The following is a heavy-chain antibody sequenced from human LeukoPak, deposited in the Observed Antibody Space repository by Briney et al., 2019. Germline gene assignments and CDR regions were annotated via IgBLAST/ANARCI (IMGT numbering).Heavy chain of an antibody. J-gene: IGHJ4*02. V-gene: IGHV4-38-2*01. CDR2: IYHSGST. CDR1: GHSISSGYY. Sequence: PSETLSLTCAVSGHSISSGYYWGWIRQPPGKGLEWIGSIYHSGSTYYNPSLKSRVTISVDTSKNQFSLKLSSVTAADTAVYYCARWVGATTRYFDYWGQGTLVTVSS. CDR3: ARWVGATTRYFDY. D-gene: IGHD1-26*01.